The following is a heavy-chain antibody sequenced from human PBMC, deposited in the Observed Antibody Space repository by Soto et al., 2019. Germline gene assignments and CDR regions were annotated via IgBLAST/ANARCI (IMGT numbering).Heavy chain of an antibody. J-gene: IGHJ4*02. Sequence: EVQLVESGGGLVQPGGSLRLSCAASGFTLSDYYMDWLRQAPGEGLEWVGRTRNRANRHTTEYAASVKGRFTISRDDSSNSLYLQINSLKTEYTAVYYCARGGNTNWRYFDYWGQGTLVTVSS. CDR1: GFTLSDYY. CDR2: TRNRANRHTT. CDR3: ARGGNTNWRYFDY. V-gene: IGHV3-72*01. D-gene: IGHD1-1*01.